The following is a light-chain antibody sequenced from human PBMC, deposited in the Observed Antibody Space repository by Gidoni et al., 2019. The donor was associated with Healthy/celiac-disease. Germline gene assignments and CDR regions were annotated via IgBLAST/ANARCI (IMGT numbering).Light chain of an antibody. J-gene: IGLJ2*01. CDR3: QVWDSSSDHVV. Sequence: SYVLTQPPSVSVAPGQTARITCGGNNIGSKSVHWYQQKPGQAPVLVVYDDRDRPSGIPDRFSGSNSGNTATLTISSVEAGDEADYYCQVWDSSSDHVVFGGGTKLTVL. CDR1: NIGSKS. CDR2: DDR. V-gene: IGLV3-21*02.